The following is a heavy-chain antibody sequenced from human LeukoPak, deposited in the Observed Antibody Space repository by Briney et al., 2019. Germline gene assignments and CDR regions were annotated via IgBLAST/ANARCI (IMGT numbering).Heavy chain of an antibody. J-gene: IGHJ3*02. D-gene: IGHD1-1*01. CDR2: INPSGGST. CDR1: GYTFTSYY. V-gene: IGHV1-46*01. CDR3: ARGSNWNDKTDAFDI. Sequence: EASVKVSCKASGYTFTSYYMHWVRQAPGQGLEWMGIINPSGGSTSYAQKLQGRVTMTTDTSTSTAYMELRSLRSDDTAVYYCARGSNWNDKTDAFDIWGQGTMVTVSS.